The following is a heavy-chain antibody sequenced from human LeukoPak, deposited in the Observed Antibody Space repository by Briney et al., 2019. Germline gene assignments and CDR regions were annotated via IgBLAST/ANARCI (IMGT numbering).Heavy chain of an antibody. CDR3: ARDIAISWFFL. J-gene: IGHJ4*02. V-gene: IGHV3-21*04. CDR2: ISSSGSYI. D-gene: IGHD6-13*01. CDR1: GFTFSSYS. Sequence: GGSLRLSCAASGFTFSSYSMNWVRQAPGKGLEWVSSISSSGSYIYYADSVKGRFTISRDNAKNSLYLQMNSLRAEDTAVYYCARDIAISWFFLWGQGTLVTVSS.